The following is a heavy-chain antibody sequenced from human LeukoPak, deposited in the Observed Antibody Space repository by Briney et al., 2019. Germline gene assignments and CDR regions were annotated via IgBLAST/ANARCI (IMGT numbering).Heavy chain of an antibody. CDR3: AKDAVYQLLSCYYMDV. CDR2: ISGSGGST. J-gene: IGHJ6*03. V-gene: IGHV3-23*01. Sequence: GGSLRLSCAASGFTFSSYAMSWVRQAPGKGLEWVSAISGSGGSTYYADSVKGRFTISRDNSKNTLYLQMNSLRAEDTAVYYCAKDAVYQLLSCYYMDVWGKGTTVTVSS. D-gene: IGHD2-2*01. CDR1: GFTFSSYA.